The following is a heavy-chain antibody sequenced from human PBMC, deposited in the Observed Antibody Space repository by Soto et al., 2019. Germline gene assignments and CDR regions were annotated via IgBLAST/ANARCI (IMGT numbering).Heavy chain of an antibody. Sequence: ASVKVSCKASGYTFTSYGLSWVRQAPGQGLEWMGWINGYTGNTNYAQKFQGRVTMTTDTSTNTAYLELWTLISDDTAIYYCARSWVTGKGGIDVWGQGTTVTVSS. J-gene: IGHJ6*02. CDR1: GYTFTSYG. CDR3: ARSWVTGKGGIDV. CDR2: INGYTGNT. D-gene: IGHD3-16*01. V-gene: IGHV1-18*01.